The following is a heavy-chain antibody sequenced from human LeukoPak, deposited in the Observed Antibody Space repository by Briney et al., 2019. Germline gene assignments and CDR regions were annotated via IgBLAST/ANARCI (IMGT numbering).Heavy chain of an antibody. CDR1: GFTFSSYG. CDR2: IRYDGSNK. V-gene: IGHV3-30*02. J-gene: IGHJ4*02. CDR3: AKVLRFLEWSPVDY. Sequence: PGGSLRLSCAASGFTFSSYGMHWVRQAPGKGLEWVAFIRYDGSNKYYADPVKGRFAISRDNSKNTLYLQMNSLRAEDTAVYYCAKVLRFLEWSPVDYWGQGTLVTVSS. D-gene: IGHD3-3*01.